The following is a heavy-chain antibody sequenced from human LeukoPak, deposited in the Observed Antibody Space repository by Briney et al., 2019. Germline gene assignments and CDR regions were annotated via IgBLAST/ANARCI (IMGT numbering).Heavy chain of an antibody. J-gene: IGHJ4*02. V-gene: IGHV3-49*04. CDR3: TRVSLVAASVFFDY. CDR1: GFTFGDCA. Sequence: TGGSLRLSCTASGFTFGDCAMSWVRQAPGKGLEWVSFIRSKAYGGTTEYAASVKGRFTISRDDSKSIAYLQMNSLKTEDTAVYYCTRVSLVAASVFFDYWGQGTLVTVSS. CDR2: IRSKAYGGTT. D-gene: IGHD2-15*01.